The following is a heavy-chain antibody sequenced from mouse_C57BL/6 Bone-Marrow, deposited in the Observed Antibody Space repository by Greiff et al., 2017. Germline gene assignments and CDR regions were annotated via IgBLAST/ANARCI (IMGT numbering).Heavy chain of an antibody. CDR1: GFNIKDDY. CDR3: TTGLTGT. D-gene: IGHD4-1*01. V-gene: IGHV14-4*01. J-gene: IGHJ2*01. Sequence: EVQRVESGAELVRPGASVKLSCTASGFNIKDDYMHWVKQRPEQGLEWIGWIDPENGDTEYASKFQGKATITADTSSNTAYLQLSSLTSEDTAVYYCTTGLTGTWGQGTTLTVSS. CDR2: IDPENGDT.